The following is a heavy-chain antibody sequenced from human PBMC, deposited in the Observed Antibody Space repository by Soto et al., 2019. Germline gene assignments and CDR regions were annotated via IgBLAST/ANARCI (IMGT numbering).Heavy chain of an antibody. D-gene: IGHD3-9*01. J-gene: IGHJ2*01. V-gene: IGHV4-39*01. CDR3: AGVTYYFGSYWYFDL. CDR2: IYYSGST. Sequence: SETLSLTCTVSDASISSSNYYWGWIRQPPGKGLEWIGSIYYSGSTYYNPSLKSRVTISLDTSKNQFSLKLSSATAADTAVYHCAGVTYYFGSYWYFDLWGRGTLVTVSS. CDR1: DASISSSNYY.